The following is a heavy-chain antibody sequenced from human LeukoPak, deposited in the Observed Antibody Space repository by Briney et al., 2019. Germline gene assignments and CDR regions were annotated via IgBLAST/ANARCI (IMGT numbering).Heavy chain of an antibody. J-gene: IGHJ4*02. Sequence: ASVKASCKASGYTFTTYAIHWVRQAPGQRLEWLGWINTGNGDTRYSQTFQGRVTITRDTSASTAYMELSSLRPEDTAVYYCARDMGSGSLHYWGQGTLVTVPS. CDR3: ARDMGSGSLHY. CDR2: INTGNGDT. D-gene: IGHD1-26*01. CDR1: GYTFTTYA. V-gene: IGHV1-3*04.